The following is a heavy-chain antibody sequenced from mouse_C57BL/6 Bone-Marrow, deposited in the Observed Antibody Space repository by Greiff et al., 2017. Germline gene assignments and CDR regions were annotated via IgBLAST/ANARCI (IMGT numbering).Heavy chain of an antibody. Sequence: QVQLKQSGAELVKPGASVKLSCKASGYTFTSYWMHWVKQRPGRGLEWIGRIDPNSGGTKYNEKFKSKATLTVDKPSSTAYMQLSSLTSEDSAVYYCARGTVTTTVVPLFDYWGQGTTLTVSS. CDR2: IDPNSGGT. V-gene: IGHV1-72*01. J-gene: IGHJ2*01. D-gene: IGHD1-1*01. CDR1: GYTFTSYW. CDR3: ARGTVTTTVVPLFDY.